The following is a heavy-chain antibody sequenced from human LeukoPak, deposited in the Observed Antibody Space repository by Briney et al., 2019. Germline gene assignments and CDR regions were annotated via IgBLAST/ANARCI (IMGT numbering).Heavy chain of an antibody. V-gene: IGHV4-34*01. J-gene: IGHJ4*02. CDR2: INHSGST. CDR1: GGSFSGYY. CDR3: ARGAHCSSTSCYDY. D-gene: IGHD2-2*01. Sequence: SETLSLTCAVYGGSFSGYYWSWIRQPPGKGLEWIGEINHSGSTNYNPSLKSRVTISVDTSKNQFSLKLSSVTAADTAVYYCARGAHCSSTSCYDYWGQGTLVTVSS.